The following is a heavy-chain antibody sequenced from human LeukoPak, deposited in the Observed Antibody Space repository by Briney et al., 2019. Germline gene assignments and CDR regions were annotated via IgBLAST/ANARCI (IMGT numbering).Heavy chain of an antibody. V-gene: IGHV3-23*01. D-gene: IGHD2-15*01. Sequence: GGSLGPSCAASGFTLSSYAMSWVRPAPGKGVEWGSAICGSGGSTYYANPVKGRFTISRDNSKNTLYLQMNRLRAEDTAVYYCAKGYCSGGSCAKPYYFDYWGQGTLVTVSS. J-gene: IGHJ4*02. CDR2: ICGSGGST. CDR1: GFTLSSYA. CDR3: AKGYCSGGSCAKPYYFDY.